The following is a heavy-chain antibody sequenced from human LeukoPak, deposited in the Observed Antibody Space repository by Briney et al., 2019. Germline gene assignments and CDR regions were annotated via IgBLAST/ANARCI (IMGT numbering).Heavy chain of an antibody. CDR3: AKSIRFCSSNSCFAGYYNYGLHV. V-gene: IGHV3-30*18. J-gene: IGHJ6*02. CDR1: GFTFSSYG. D-gene: IGHD2-2*01. Sequence: PGGSLRLSCAASGFTFSSYGMHWVRQAPGKGLEWVAVISHDGSSKYFADSVKGRFTISRDNPKNTLDLQMHSLGAEDTAVYYCAKSIRFCSSNSCFAGYYNYGLHVWGQGTTVIVSS. CDR2: ISHDGSSK.